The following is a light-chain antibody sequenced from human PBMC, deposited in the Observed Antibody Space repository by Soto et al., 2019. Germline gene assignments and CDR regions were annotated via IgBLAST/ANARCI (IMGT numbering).Light chain of an antibody. CDR1: QDISNY. J-gene: IGKJ4*02. CDR2: DAS. V-gene: IGKV1-33*01. CDR3: QQYDNRPRT. Sequence: DLRITHSPSSLSPSVAHGVTTTCQASQDISNYLNWYQQKPGKAPKLLIYDASDLETGVPSRFSGSGSGTDFAFSISSLEPEDIATYFCQQYDNRPRTFGGGTKVDIK.